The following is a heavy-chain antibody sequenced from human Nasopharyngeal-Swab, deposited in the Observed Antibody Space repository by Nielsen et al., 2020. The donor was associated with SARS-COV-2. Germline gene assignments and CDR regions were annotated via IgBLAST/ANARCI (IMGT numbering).Heavy chain of an antibody. CDR1: GFTFSKFY. D-gene: IGHD6-13*01. Sequence: GGSLRLSCAASGFTFSKFYMSWVRQAPGKGLEWVANIKQDGSEKYYVDSVKGRFTISRDNAKNSLYLQMNSLRAEDTAVYYCARDSDIPYSGYGMDVWGQGTTVTVSS. V-gene: IGHV3-7*01. J-gene: IGHJ6*02. CDR3: ARDSDIPYSGYGMDV. CDR2: IKQDGSEK.